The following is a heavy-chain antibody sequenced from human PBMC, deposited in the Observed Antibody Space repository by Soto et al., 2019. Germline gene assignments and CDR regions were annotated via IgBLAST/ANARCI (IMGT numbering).Heavy chain of an antibody. CDR1: GFTFSSYA. CDR3: AKDSYDSSGYYGGMDV. Sequence: EVQLLESGGGLVQPGGSLRLSCAASGFTFSSYAMSWVRQAPGKGLEWVSAISGSGGSTYYADSVKGRFTISRDNSKNTLYLQMNSLRAEDTAVYYCAKDSYDSSGYYGGMDVWGQGTTVTVSS. V-gene: IGHV3-23*01. J-gene: IGHJ6*02. CDR2: ISGSGGST. D-gene: IGHD3-22*01.